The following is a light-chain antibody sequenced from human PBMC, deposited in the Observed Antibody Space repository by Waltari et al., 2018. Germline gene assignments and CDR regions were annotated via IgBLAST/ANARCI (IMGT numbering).Light chain of an antibody. Sequence: IVLTQSPRTLSLSLGDRAPLSCRASPSVIRSLAWYQQKPCQAPKLLIYGASTRATGIPDRFTGSGSGTDFSLTISSLEPEDFAIYFCQHYVRLPATFGQGTKVEIK. CDR2: GAS. J-gene: IGKJ1*01. V-gene: IGKV3-20*01. CDR1: PSVIRS. CDR3: QHYVRLPAT.